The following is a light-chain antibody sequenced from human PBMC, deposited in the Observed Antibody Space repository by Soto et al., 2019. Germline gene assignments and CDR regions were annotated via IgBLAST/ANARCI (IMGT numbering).Light chain of an antibody. J-gene: IGKJ1*01. CDR1: QSLLHSDGKTY. CDR2: EVS. V-gene: IGKV2D-29*01. CDR3: LQTKQLPLT. Sequence: EIVLTQTPLSLSVTPGQPASISCKSSQSLLHSDGKTYLYWYLRRPGQPPQLLIYEVSNRFSGVPDRFSGSGSGTDFTLEISRVEAEDVGLYSCLQTKQLPLTFGHGTKVEVK.